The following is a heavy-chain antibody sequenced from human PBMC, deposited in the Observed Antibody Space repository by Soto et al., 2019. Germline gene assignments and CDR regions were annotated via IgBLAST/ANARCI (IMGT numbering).Heavy chain of an antibody. J-gene: IGHJ6*03. CDR2: ISAYNGNT. CDR3: ARDLIVYSGYEDYYYYYYMDV. Sequence: GASVKVSCKASGYTFTSYGISWVRQAPGQGLEWMGRISAYNGNTNYAQKLQGRVTITTDTSTSTAYMELRSMRSDDTAVYYYARDLIVYSGYEDYYYYYYMDVWGKGTTVTVSS. D-gene: IGHD5-12*01. V-gene: IGHV1-18*01. CDR1: GYTFTSYG.